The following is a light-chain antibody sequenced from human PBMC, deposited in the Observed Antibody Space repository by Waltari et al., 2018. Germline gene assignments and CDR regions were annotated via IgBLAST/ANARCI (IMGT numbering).Light chain of an antibody. CDR2: EAS. CDR3: SSYADSNKLV. J-gene: IGLJ3*02. CDR1: TSDVGGSTY. V-gene: IGLV2-8*01. Sequence: QSALTQPPSASGSPGQSVTISCTGTTSDVGGSTYVPWYHQHPGKAPKLMIYEASQRPSGVPDRFSGSKSDNTASLTVSGLQAEDEADYYCSSYADSNKLVFGGGTKVTVL.